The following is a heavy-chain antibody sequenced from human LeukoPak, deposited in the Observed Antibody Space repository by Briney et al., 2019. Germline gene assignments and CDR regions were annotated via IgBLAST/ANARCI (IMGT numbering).Heavy chain of an antibody. V-gene: IGHV3-30*03. J-gene: IGHJ4*02. CDR3: ARTSYYDSRGYYSNDY. CDR2: ISYDGSNK. D-gene: IGHD3-22*01. Sequence: GRSLRLSCAASGFTFSSYGMHWVRQAPGKGLEWVAVISYDGSNKYYADSVKGRFTISRDNSKNTLYLQMNSLRAEDTAVYYCARTSYYDSRGYYSNDYWGQGTLVTVSS. CDR1: GFTFSSYG.